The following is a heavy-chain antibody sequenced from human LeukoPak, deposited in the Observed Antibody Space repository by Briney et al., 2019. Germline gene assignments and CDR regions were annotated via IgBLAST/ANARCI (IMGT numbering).Heavy chain of an antibody. D-gene: IGHD4-17*01. CDR2: INHSGST. J-gene: IGHJ4*02. CDR3: ARTDGDLFDY. CDR1: GGSFSGYY. V-gene: IGHV4-34*01. Sequence: PSENLSLTCAVYGGSFSGYYWSWIRQPPGKGLEWIGEINHSGSTNYNPSLKSRVTISVDTSKNQFSLKLSSVTAADTAVYYCARTDGDLFDYWGQGTLVTVSS.